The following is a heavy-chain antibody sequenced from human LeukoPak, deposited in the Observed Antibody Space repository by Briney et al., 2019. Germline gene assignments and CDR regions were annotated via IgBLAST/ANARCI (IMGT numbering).Heavy chain of an antibody. J-gene: IGHJ4*02. D-gene: IGHD1-26*01. CDR1: GFTFSGYE. CDR3: ARDKIVGATKFDS. V-gene: IGHV3-48*03. Sequence: GGSLRLSCAASGFTFSGYEMNWVRQAPGKGLERVSYISSSGSTIYYADSVKGRFTISRDNAKNSLYLQMNSLRAEDTAMYYCARDKIVGATKFDSWGQGTLVTVSS. CDR2: ISSSGSTI.